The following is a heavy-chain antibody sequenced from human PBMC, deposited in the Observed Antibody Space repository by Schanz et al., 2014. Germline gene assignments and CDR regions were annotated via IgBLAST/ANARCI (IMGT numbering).Heavy chain of an antibody. J-gene: IGHJ6*02. Sequence: QVQLVESGGGVGQPGRSLRLSCAASGFIFSSYGLHWVRQAPGKGLEWGAVIWNNGVTKYYADSVMGRFTISRDRFQNTLYLRRSSLRAEDTAVYYCARDFDDRRGYGSGYCWGDCMAVWGQGTTVTVSS. CDR1: GFIFSSYG. CDR3: ARDFDDRRGYGSGYCWGDCMAV. D-gene: IGHD3-10*01. CDR2: IWNNGVTK. V-gene: IGHV3-33*01.